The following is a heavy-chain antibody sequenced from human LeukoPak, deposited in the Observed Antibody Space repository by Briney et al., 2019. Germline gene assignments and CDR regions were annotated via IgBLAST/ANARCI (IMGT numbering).Heavy chain of an antibody. CDR2: IYHSGST. D-gene: IGHD2-2*01. CDR3: ARIGYCSSTSCYRPYYFDY. V-gene: IGHV4-38-2*01. Sequence: PSETLSLTCAVSGYSISSGYYWGWIRQPPGKGLEWIGSIYHSGSTYYNPSLKSRVTISVDTSKNQFSLKLSSVTAADTAVYYCARIGYCSSTSCYRPYYFDYWGQGTLVTVSS. CDR1: GYSISSGYY. J-gene: IGHJ4*02.